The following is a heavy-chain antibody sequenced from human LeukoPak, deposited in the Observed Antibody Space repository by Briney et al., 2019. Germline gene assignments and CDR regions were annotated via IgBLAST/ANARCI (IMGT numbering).Heavy chain of an antibody. CDR1: GFTFSSYS. Sequence: GGSLRLSCAASGFTFSSYSMNWVRQAPGKGLEWVSSISSSSSYIYYADSVKGRFTISRDNAKNSLYLQMNSLRAEDTAVYYCASVVGATGSGIWGRGTMVTVSS. J-gene: IGHJ3*02. CDR2: ISSSSSYI. D-gene: IGHD1-26*01. CDR3: ASVVGATGSGI. V-gene: IGHV3-21*01.